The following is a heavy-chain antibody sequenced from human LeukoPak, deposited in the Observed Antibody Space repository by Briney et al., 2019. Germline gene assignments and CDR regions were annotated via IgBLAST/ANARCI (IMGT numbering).Heavy chain of an antibody. CDR2: VMPIFGTA. CDR3: ARDSRVGLD. CDR1: GGTFSSYA. V-gene: IGHV1-69*05. Sequence: AVKVSCKASGGTFSSYAISWVRQAPGQGLEWMGGVMPIFGTANYAQNFQGTVTITTYESTSPAYMEMSSLKSEDKSVYYCARDSRVGLDWGQGTLVTVSS. D-gene: IGHD2-15*01. J-gene: IGHJ4*02.